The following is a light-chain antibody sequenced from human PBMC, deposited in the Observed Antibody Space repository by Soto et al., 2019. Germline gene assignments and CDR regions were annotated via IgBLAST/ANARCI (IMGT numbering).Light chain of an antibody. CDR3: AAWDDSLHGCV. J-gene: IGLJ1*01. CDR1: ISDIGDYDY. Sequence: QSALTQPPSASGSPGQSVTISCTGTISDIGDYDYVSWYQQHPDKAPKLIIYEVNKRPSGVPDRFSGSKSGTSASLAISGLQSEDEADYYCAAWDDSLHGCVFGTGTKVTVL. CDR2: EVN. V-gene: IGLV2-8*01.